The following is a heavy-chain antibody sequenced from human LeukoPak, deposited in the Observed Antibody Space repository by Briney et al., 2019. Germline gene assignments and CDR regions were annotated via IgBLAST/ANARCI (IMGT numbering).Heavy chain of an antibody. Sequence: GGSLRLSCAAYGFTFSSYGMHWVRQAPGKGLEWVAVISYDGSNKYYADSVKGRFTISRDNSKNTLYLQMNSLRAEDTAVYYCAKSDILTGYHNPFDYWGQGTLVTVSS. V-gene: IGHV3-30*18. CDR1: GFTFSSYG. CDR3: AKSDILTGYHNPFDY. J-gene: IGHJ4*02. D-gene: IGHD3-9*01. CDR2: ISYDGSNK.